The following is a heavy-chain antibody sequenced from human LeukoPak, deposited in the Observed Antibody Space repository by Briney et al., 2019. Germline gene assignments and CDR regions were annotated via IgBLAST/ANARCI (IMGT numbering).Heavy chain of an antibody. J-gene: IGHJ3*02. CDR3: ARDSYYDILTGYYLSPFGAFDI. CDR2: IIPIFGTA. Sequence: SVKVSCKASGGIFSSYAISWVRQAPGQGLEWMGGIIPIFGTANYAQKFQGRVTITADESTSTAYMELSSLRSEDTAVYYCARDSYYDILTGYYLSPFGAFDIWGQGTMVTVS. CDR1: GGIFSSYA. V-gene: IGHV1-69*13. D-gene: IGHD3-9*01.